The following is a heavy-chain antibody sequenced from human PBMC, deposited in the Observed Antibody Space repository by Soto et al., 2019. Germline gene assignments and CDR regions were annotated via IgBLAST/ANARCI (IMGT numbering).Heavy chain of an antibody. CDR3: ARHGGYCSSTSCQSTTYYHYGMDV. V-gene: IGHV5-10-1*01. CDR1: GYSFTSYW. Sequence: GESLKISCKGSGYSFTSYWISWVRQMPGKGLEWMGRIDPSDSYTNYSPSFQGHVTISADKSISTAYLQWSSLKASDTAMYYCARHGGYCSSTSCQSTTYYHYGMDVWGQGTTVTSP. J-gene: IGHJ6*02. CDR2: IDPSDSYT. D-gene: IGHD2-2*01.